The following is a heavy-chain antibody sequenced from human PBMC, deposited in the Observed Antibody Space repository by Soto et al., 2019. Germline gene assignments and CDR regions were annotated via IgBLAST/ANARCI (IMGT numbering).Heavy chain of an antibody. Sequence: QITLKESGPTLVKPTQTLTLTCTFSGFSLSTSGVGVGWIRQPPGKALEWLALIYWDDDKRYSPSLKSRLTTSNDTAKNQVVLTITNMDPVDTATYYCARLATTPPPGWFDPWGQGTLVTVSS. J-gene: IGHJ5*02. D-gene: IGHD1-26*01. V-gene: IGHV2-5*02. CDR2: IYWDDDK. CDR1: GFSLSTSGVG. CDR3: ARLATTPPPGWFDP.